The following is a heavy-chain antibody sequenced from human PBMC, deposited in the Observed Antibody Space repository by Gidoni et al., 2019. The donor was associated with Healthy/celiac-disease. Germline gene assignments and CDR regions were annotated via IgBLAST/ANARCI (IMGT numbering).Heavy chain of an antibody. CDR3: ASRISSGWYWFDP. D-gene: IGHD6-19*01. J-gene: IGHJ5*02. V-gene: IGHV1-69*06. CDR2: IIPIFGTA. Sequence: GLEWMGGIIPIFGTANYAQKFQGRVTITADKSTSTAYMELSSLRSEYTAVYYCASRISSGWYWFDPWGQGTLVTVSS.